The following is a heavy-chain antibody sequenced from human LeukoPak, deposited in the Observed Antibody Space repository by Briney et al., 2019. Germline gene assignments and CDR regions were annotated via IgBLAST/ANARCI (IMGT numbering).Heavy chain of an antibody. D-gene: IGHD3-9*01. V-gene: IGHV3-23*01. CDR2: FSGTSTLT. J-gene: IGHJ4*02. CDR1: GFDFSHYG. CDR3: AKGDSYYDLLTCFDF. Sequence: GGSLRLSCAASGFDFSHYGMSWVRQSPGKGLEWVSTFSGTSTLTYYADSVKGRFTISRDDSKNVLYLQMNSLRDEDTAVYYCAKGDSYYDLLTCFDFWGPGTLITVSS.